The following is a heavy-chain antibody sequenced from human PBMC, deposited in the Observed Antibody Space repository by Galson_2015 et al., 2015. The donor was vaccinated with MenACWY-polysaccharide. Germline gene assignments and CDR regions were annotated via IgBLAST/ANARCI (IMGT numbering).Heavy chain of an antibody. J-gene: IGHJ4*02. D-gene: IGHD6-19*01. CDR3: AKYGVAVAGSLKSHFDY. CDR2: ISGSATTT. Sequence: SLRLSCAASGFTFSNYAMSWVRQAPGKGLEWVSTISGSATTTYYADSVKGRFTISRDNSKNTLYLQMNSLRADDTAVYYCAKYGVAVAGSLKSHFDYWGQGTLVTVSS. CDR1: GFTFSNYA. V-gene: IGHV3-23*01.